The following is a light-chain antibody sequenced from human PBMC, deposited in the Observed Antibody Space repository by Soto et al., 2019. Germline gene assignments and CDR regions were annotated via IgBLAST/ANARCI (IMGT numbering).Light chain of an antibody. J-gene: IGKJ2*01. Sequence: EIVLTQSPGTLSLSPGERATLSCRASQSVSSSYLAWYQQKPGQAPRLLIYDASSRATGIPDRFSGSGSGTDFNLTISRLEPEDFGVYYCQQYGSSPYTFGQGTKLEIK. CDR2: DAS. CDR3: QQYGSSPYT. V-gene: IGKV3-20*01. CDR1: QSVSSSY.